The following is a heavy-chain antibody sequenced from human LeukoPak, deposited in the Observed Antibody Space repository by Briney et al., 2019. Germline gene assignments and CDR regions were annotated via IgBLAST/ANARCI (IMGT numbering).Heavy chain of an antibody. Sequence: ASVKVSCKASGYTFTGYYMNWVRQAPGQGLEWMGWINPNSGGTNYAQKFQGRVTMTRDTSISTAYMELSGLRSDDTAVYYCAYSLGDGYTFYYWGQGTLVTVSS. J-gene: IGHJ4*02. CDR3: AYSLGDGYTFYY. V-gene: IGHV1-2*02. CDR2: INPNSGGT. D-gene: IGHD5-24*01. CDR1: GYTFTGYY.